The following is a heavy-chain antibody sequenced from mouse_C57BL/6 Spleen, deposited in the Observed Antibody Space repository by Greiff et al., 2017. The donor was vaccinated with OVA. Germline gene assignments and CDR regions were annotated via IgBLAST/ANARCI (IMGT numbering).Heavy chain of an antibody. Sequence: QVQLQQPGAELVRPGSSVKLSCKASGYTFTSYWMHWVKQRPIQGLEWIGNIDPSDSETHYNQKFKDKATLTVDTSSSTAYMQLSSLTSEDSAVYDCAREGNGFHAMDYWGQGTSVTVSS. CDR1: GYTFTSYW. J-gene: IGHJ4*01. CDR3: AREGNGFHAMDY. V-gene: IGHV1-52*01. CDR2: IDPSDSET. D-gene: IGHD2-2*01.